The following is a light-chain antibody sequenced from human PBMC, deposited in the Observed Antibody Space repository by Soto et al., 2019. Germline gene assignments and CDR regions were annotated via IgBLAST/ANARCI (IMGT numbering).Light chain of an antibody. CDR2: AAS. J-gene: IGKJ3*01. Sequence: DIPMTQSPSSVSASVGDRVTISCRASQAISSWLVWYQQKPGKAPKLLIYAASSLQSGVPSRFSGSGSGTDFTLTISSLQPEDFATYYCQQVNNFPLPFGPGTKVDIK. V-gene: IGKV1D-12*01. CDR3: QQVNNFPLP. CDR1: QAISSW.